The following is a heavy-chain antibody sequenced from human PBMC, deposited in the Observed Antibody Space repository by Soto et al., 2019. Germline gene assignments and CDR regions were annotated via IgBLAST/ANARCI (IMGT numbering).Heavy chain of an antibody. V-gene: IGHV1-69*13. Sequence: GASVKVSCKSSGGTFSSYAISWVQQAPGQGLEWMGGIIPIFGTANYAQKFQGRVTITADESTSTAYMELSSLRSEDTAVYYCASGDFWSGYYTGHYYYNGMDVWGQGTTVTVSS. CDR3: ASGDFWSGYYTGHYYYNGMDV. CDR1: GGTFSSYA. J-gene: IGHJ6*02. D-gene: IGHD3-3*01. CDR2: IIPIFGTA.